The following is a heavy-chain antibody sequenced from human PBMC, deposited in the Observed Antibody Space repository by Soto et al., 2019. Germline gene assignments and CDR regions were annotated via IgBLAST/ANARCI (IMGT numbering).Heavy chain of an antibody. J-gene: IGHJ3*02. CDR3: ARGGGVGVAGSAAFDM. Sequence: QLHLVQSGAVVKKPGASVTVSCSASGYPVTAYYMHWVRQAPGRGLEWMGGINPATGAAKYTQTFPGRVPMTRDTSTSTGFMELSGLESEDTAVFYWARGGGVGVAGSAAFDMWGQGTLVTVSS. V-gene: IGHV1-2*02. D-gene: IGHD3-3*01. CDR1: GYPVTAYY. CDR2: INPATGAA.